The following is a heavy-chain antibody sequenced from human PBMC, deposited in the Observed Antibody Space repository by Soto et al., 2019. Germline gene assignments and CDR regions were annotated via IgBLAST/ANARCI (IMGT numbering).Heavy chain of an antibody. CDR1: GDSITSHNW. V-gene: IGHV4-4*02. Sequence: QLQLQESGPGLVKPSGTLSLTCAVSGDSITSHNWWTWVRQPPGKGLEWIGQVNHGGSTNYNPSLKRRVSISIDKYKNPLALKVNSVTAADTAVYYCARGSRPTYYYSGLDVWGQGTTVTVSS. J-gene: IGHJ6*02. D-gene: IGHD4-17*01. CDR2: VNHGGST. CDR3: ARGSRPTYYYSGLDV.